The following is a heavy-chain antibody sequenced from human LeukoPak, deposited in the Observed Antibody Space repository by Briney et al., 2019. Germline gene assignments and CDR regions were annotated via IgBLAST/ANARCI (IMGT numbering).Heavy chain of an antibody. CDR3: AKESLVITFGGKPFDY. V-gene: IGHV3-23*01. Sequence: GGSLRLSCEGSGFIFSSYAMTWVRQAPGKGLQWVSSISGSGESTYYADSMKGRFTISRDNSKNTLYLQMNSLRAEDTAVYYCAKESLVITFGGKPFDYWGQGTLVTVSS. CDR1: GFIFSSYA. J-gene: IGHJ4*02. D-gene: IGHD3-16*01. CDR2: ISGSGEST.